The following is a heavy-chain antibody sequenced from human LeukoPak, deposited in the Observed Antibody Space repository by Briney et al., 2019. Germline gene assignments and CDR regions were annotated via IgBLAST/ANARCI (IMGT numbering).Heavy chain of an antibody. Sequence: ASVEVSCKVSGYTLTELSMHWVRQAPGKGLEWMGGFDPEDGETIYAQKFQGRVTMTEDTSTDTAYMELSSLRSEDTAVYYCATVPYNSNYNYFDYWGQGTLVTVSS. CDR3: ATVPYNSNYNYFDY. CDR2: FDPEDGET. D-gene: IGHD4-11*01. V-gene: IGHV1-24*01. J-gene: IGHJ4*02. CDR1: GYTLTELS.